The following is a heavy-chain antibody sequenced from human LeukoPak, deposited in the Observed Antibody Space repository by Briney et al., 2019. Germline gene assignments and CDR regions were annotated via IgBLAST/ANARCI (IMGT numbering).Heavy chain of an antibody. Sequence: ASVKVSCKASGYTFTGYYMHWVRQAPGRGLEWMRWINPNSGGTNYAQKFQGRVTMTRDTSISTAYMELSRLRSDDTAVHYCAATTVVVVPAAPMDVWGKGTTVTVSS. CDR3: AATTVVVVPAAPMDV. V-gene: IGHV1-2*02. J-gene: IGHJ6*04. CDR1: GYTFTGYY. CDR2: INPNSGGT. D-gene: IGHD2-2*01.